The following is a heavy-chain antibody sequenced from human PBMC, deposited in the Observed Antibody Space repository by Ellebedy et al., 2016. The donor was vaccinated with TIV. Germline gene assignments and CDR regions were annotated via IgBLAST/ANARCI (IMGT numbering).Heavy chain of an antibody. J-gene: IGHJ1*01. Sequence: ASVKVSXXASGYSFSSYNIHWVRQAPGQSLEWLGFIHAGTGNTKYSLKFQGTVTFSRETSANVAYMEMTSLMSEDTAIYYCARSTYADLDFWGRGTLVTVSS. V-gene: IGHV1-3*01. D-gene: IGHD3-16*01. CDR3: ARSTYADLDF. CDR1: GYSFSSYN. CDR2: IHAGTGNT.